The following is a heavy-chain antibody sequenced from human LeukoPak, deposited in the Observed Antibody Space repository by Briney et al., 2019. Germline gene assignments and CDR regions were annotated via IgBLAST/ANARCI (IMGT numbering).Heavy chain of an antibody. J-gene: IGHJ4*02. CDR3: ARQLYTSMIPFDY. CDR2: VSYSGNT. D-gene: IGHD5-18*01. Sequence: SETLSLTCTVSGGSIGTSYWSWIRQSPGKGLEWIGYVSYSGNTNYNPSLKSRVTVSVDSSKNQFSLKLSSVTAADTAVYYCARQLYTSMIPFDYWGQGTLVTVSS. V-gene: IGHV4-59*08. CDR1: GGSIGTSY.